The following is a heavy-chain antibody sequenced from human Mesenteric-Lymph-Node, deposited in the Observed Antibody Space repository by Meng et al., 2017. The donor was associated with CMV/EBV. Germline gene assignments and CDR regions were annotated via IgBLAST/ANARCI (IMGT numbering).Heavy chain of an antibody. CDR3: ARDRGGPYASSWFGYYFDS. Sequence: FTGNYMHWVRQAPGKGLEWMGRINPNSGDTNFAQKFQGRVTMTRDTSISTASMELSGLKSDDTAVYYCARDRGGPYASSWFGYYFDSWGQGTLVTVSS. CDR1: FTGNY. D-gene: IGHD6-13*01. CDR2: INPNSGDT. V-gene: IGHV1-2*06. J-gene: IGHJ4*02.